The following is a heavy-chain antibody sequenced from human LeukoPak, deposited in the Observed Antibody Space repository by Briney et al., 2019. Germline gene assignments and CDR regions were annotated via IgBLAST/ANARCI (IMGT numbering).Heavy chain of an antibody. Sequence: GGSLRLSCAASGFTFSNAWMSWVRQAPGKGLEWVGRIKSKTDGGTTDYAAPVKGRFTISRDDSKNTLYLQMNSLKTEDTAVYYCTTDPPLRSTLADYYDSSGYSPSDWGQGTLVTVSS. D-gene: IGHD3-22*01. V-gene: IGHV3-15*01. CDR3: TTDPPLRSTLADYYDSSGYSPSD. CDR2: IKSKTDGGTT. J-gene: IGHJ4*02. CDR1: GFTFSNAW.